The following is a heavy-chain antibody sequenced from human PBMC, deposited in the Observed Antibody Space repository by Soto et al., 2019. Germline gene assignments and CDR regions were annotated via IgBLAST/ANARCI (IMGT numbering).Heavy chain of an antibody. CDR1: GFTFSSYG. Sequence: QVQLVESGGGVVQPGRSLRLSCAASGFTFSSYGIHWVRQAPGKGLEWVAVISYDGSNKYYADSVKGRFTISRDNSKNTLYLQMNSLRAEDTAVYYCAKDHGPAAEYFDYWGQGTLVTVSS. CDR2: ISYDGSNK. D-gene: IGHD2-2*01. V-gene: IGHV3-30*18. CDR3: AKDHGPAAEYFDY. J-gene: IGHJ4*02.